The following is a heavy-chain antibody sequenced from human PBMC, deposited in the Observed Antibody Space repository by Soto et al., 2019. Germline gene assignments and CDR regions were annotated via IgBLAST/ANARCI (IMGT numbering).Heavy chain of an antibody. Sequence: GASVKVSCKASGGTFSSYAISWVRQAPGQGLEWMGGIIPIFGTANYARKFQGRVTITADESTSTAYMELSSLRPEDTAVYYCARAAYDYVWGSYRQDAFDIWGQGTMVTVSS. CDR2: IIPIFGTA. V-gene: IGHV1-69*13. CDR1: GGTFSSYA. CDR3: ARAAYDYVWGSYRQDAFDI. J-gene: IGHJ3*02. D-gene: IGHD3-16*02.